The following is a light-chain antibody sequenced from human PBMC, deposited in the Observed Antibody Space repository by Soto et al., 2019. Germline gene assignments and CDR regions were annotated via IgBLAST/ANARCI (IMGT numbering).Light chain of an antibody. Sequence: QSVLTQPPSVSGAPGQRVTISCTGSSSNIGAGYDVHWYQQLPGTAPKLLIHGNSNRPSGVPDRSSGAKSGTSASLAITGLQAEDEADYYCQSYDSSLSGWVFRGGTKLTVL. V-gene: IGLV1-40*01. CDR2: GNS. CDR1: SSNIGAGYD. CDR3: QSYDSSLSGWV. J-gene: IGLJ3*02.